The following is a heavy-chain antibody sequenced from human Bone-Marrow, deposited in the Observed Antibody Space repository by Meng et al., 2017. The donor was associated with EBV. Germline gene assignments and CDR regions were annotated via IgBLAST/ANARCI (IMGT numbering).Heavy chain of an antibody. CDR3: AGSAAGWVGDFDY. J-gene: IGHJ4*02. CDR2: VYYTGST. Sequence: QLQGPGPGMVKPSETLSPPCTVSAGSIDVYYWNWIRQPPGKGLEWIGYVYYTGSTNSYPSLKSRVTMSVDTSKSQVSLKMSSVTEADTAVYYCAGSAAGWVGDFDYWGQGTLVTVSS. V-gene: IGHV4-59*01. CDR1: AGSIDVYY. D-gene: IGHD2-2*01.